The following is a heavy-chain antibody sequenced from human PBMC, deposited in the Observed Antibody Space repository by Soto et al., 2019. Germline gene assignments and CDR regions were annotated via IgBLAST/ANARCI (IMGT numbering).Heavy chain of an antibody. CDR3: ARGIREWLVYVGMDV. CDR2: IYYSGST. V-gene: IGHV4-61*01. D-gene: IGHD6-19*01. CDR1: GGSVSSGSYY. Sequence: QVQLQESGPGLVKPSETLSLTCTVSGGSVSSGSYYWSWIRQPPGKGLEWIGYIYYSGSTNYNTSLKSRVTISVDTSKNQFSLKLSSVTAADTAVYYCARGIREWLVYVGMDVWGQGTTVTVSS. J-gene: IGHJ6*02.